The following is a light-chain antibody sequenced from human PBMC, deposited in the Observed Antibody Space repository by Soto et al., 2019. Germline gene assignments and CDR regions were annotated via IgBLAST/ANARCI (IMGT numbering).Light chain of an antibody. CDR3: QQYDDWPPWT. J-gene: IGKJ1*01. CDR1: QNISSY. CDR2: GAS. Sequence: IVLTQSPATLSLSPGKRATLSCRASQNISSYLIWYQQKPGQAPRLLIYGASTRATGTPPRFRGSGSGTEFTLTISSLQSEDSAVYYCQQYDDWPPWTFGPGTKVDIK. V-gene: IGKV3-15*01.